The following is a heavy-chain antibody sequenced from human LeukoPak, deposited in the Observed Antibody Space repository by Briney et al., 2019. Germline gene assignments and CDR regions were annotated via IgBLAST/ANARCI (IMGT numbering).Heavy chain of an antibody. V-gene: IGHV3-21*01. CDR2: ISSSSSYI. CDR3: ARDPYYYMDV. CDR1: GFTFSNYD. J-gene: IGHJ6*03. Sequence: PGGSLRLSCVASGFTFSNYDMNWVRQAPGKGLEWVSFISSSSSYIYYADSVKGRFTISRDNAKKSLYLQMNSLRAEDTAVYYCARDPYYYMDVWGKGTTVTVSS.